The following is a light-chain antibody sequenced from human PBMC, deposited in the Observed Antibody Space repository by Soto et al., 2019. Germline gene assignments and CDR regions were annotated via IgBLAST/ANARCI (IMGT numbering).Light chain of an antibody. V-gene: IGKV1-39*01. J-gene: IGKJ4*01. CDR1: QTISNY. Sequence: DIQMTQSPSSLSASVGDRVTITCRASQTISNYLNWYKQKPGKAPDLLIYEASSLQSGVTSRFSGSGFGTDFTLTISSLQAEDFATYYCQQSYKVPLTFGGGTKVEIK. CDR2: EAS. CDR3: QQSYKVPLT.